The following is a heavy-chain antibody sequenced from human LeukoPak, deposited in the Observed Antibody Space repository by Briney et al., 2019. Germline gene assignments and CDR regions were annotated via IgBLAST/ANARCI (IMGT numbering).Heavy chain of an antibody. CDR1: GYSISSGYF. CDR2: IYQSETA. Sequence: PSETLSLTCTVSGYSISSGYFWGWMRQPPGKGLEWIGSIYQSETAHYNPSLKSRVTISVDTSKNQFSLKLRSVTAADTAVYYCARWGLLSAFDIWGQGTMVTVSS. V-gene: IGHV4-38-2*02. D-gene: IGHD1-26*01. CDR3: ARWGLLSAFDI. J-gene: IGHJ3*02.